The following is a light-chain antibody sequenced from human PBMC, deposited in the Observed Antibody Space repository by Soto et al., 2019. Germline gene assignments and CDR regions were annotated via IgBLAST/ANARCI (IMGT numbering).Light chain of an antibody. CDR3: SSYASSSIYV. Sequence: QSALTQPPSVSGSPGQSVTISCTGGLGNYNRVSWYQQPPGTAPKLLIYDVSYRPSGVPDRFSGSKSGNTASLTISGLQAEDEVDYYCSSYASSSIYVFGTGTKLTVL. J-gene: IGLJ1*01. CDR2: DVS. CDR1: GLGNYNR. V-gene: IGLV2-18*02.